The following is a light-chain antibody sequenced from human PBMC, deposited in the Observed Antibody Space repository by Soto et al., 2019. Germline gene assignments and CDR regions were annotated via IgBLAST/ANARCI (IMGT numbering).Light chain of an antibody. Sequence: QSVLTQPASVSGSPGQSITISFTGTSSDVGTYNLVSWYQQHPGKAPKLLVNEGTKPPSGVSNRFSASKAGNTASLTLSGLQAEDEADYDCCSYVGSSTYVFGTGTKVTVL. CDR3: CSYVGSSTYV. CDR2: EGT. J-gene: IGLJ1*01. CDR1: SSDVGTYNL. V-gene: IGLV2-23*01.